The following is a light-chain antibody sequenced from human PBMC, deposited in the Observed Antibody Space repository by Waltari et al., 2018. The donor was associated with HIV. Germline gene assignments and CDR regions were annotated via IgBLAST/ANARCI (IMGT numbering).Light chain of an antibody. V-gene: IGLV8-61*01. CDR1: SGSVSSAYS. CDR3: LLYMASGRV. Sequence: QTVVTQEPSFSVSPGGTITPTCGLSSGSVSSAYSPSWYQQTTGQPPRTLCYNTDTRSSGVPDRFSGSIVGNKAALTITGAQSEDESDYYCLLYMASGRVFGGGTRLTVL. J-gene: IGLJ3*02. CDR2: NTD.